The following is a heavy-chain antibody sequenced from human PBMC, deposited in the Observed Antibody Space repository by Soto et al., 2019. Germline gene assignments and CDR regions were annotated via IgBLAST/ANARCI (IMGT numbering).Heavy chain of an antibody. CDR3: SRDRHILTGYYTLRPEYNWFDP. CDR1: GFTVSSNY. Sequence: GGSLRLSCAASGFTVSSNYMSWVRQAPGKGLEWVSVIYSGGSTYYADSVKGRFTISRDNSKNTLYLQMNSLRAEDTAVYYFSRDRHILTGYYTLRPEYNWFDPWGQGTLVTVS. V-gene: IGHV3-66*01. CDR2: IYSGGST. D-gene: IGHD3-9*01. J-gene: IGHJ5*02.